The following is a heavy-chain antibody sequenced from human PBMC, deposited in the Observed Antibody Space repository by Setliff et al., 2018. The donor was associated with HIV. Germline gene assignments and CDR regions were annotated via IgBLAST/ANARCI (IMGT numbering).Heavy chain of an antibody. CDR1: GYTFTGYY. CDR2: INPYSGDT. J-gene: IGHJ6*03. V-gene: IGHV1-2*06. D-gene: IGHD2-2*01. Sequence: ASVKVSCKASGYTFTGYYMHWVRQAPGQGLEWMGRINPYSGDTNYAQKFQGRVTMTRDTSISTAYMELSRLRSDDTAVYYCARGSTAVKYYYYSIDVWGKGTTVTVSS. CDR3: ARGSTAVKYYYYSIDV.